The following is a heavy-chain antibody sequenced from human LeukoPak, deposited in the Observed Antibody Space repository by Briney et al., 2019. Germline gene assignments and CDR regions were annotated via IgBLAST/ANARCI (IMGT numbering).Heavy chain of an antibody. V-gene: IGHV1-46*01. CDR1: GYTFTGYY. CDR3: ARARTYYYDSSGYLYY. J-gene: IGHJ4*02. Sequence: GASVKVSCKASGYTFTGYYMHWVRQAPGQGLEWMGRINPNSGSTSYAQKFQGRVTMTRDTSTSTVYMELSSLRSEDTAVYYCARARTYYYDSSGYLYYWGQGTLVTVSS. D-gene: IGHD3-22*01. CDR2: INPNSGST.